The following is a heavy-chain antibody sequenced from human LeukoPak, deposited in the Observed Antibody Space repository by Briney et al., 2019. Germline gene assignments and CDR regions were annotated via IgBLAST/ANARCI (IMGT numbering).Heavy chain of an antibody. V-gene: IGHV4-30-2*01. J-gene: IGHJ4*02. CDR1: GGSISSGGYY. CDR3: ARTKGNSGSYLHYFDY. D-gene: IGHD1-26*01. Sequence: SETLSLTCTVSGGSISSGGYYWSWIRQPPGKGLEWIGYIYHSGSTYYNPSLKSRVTISVDRSKNQFSLKLSSVTAADTAVYYCARTKGNSGSYLHYFDYWGQGTLVTVSS. CDR2: IYHSGST.